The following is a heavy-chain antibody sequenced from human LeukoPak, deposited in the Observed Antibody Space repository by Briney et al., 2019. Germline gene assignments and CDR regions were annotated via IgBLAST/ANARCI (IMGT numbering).Heavy chain of an antibody. CDR2: INPSGGST. CDR3: ARDLSSSSDYYYYYGMDV. J-gene: IGHJ6*02. V-gene: IGHV1-46*01. Sequence: ASVKVSCKASGCTFTSYYMHWVRQAPGQGLGWMGIINPSGGSTSYAQKFQGRVTMTRDTSTSTVYMELSSLRSEDTAVYYCARDLSSSSDYYYYYGMDVWGQGTTVTVSS. D-gene: IGHD6-6*01. CDR1: GCTFTSYY.